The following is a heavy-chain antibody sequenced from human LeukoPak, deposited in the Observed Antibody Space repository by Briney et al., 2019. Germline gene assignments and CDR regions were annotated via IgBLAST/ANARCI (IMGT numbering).Heavy chain of an antibody. Sequence: PGGSLRLSCSASGFPFSSYAMHWVRQAPGKGLEYVSAISDSGGSTYYADSVKGRFTISRDNSKNTLYLQMNSLRAEDTAVYYCARHELDPRRYYYYGMDVWGQGTTVTVSS. V-gene: IGHV3-64*04. J-gene: IGHJ6*02. D-gene: IGHD6-13*01. CDR2: ISDSGGST. CDR3: ARHELDPRRYYYYGMDV. CDR1: GFPFSSYA.